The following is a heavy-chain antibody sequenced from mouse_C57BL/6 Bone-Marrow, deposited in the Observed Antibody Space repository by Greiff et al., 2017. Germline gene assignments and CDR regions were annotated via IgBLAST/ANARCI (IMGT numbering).Heavy chain of an antibody. Sequence: QVTLKESGPGILQPSQTLSLTCSFSGFSLSTFGMGVGWIRPPSGKGLEWLAHIWWDDAKYYNPALKSRLTISKDTSKNQVFLKIANVDTVDTATDYCARTHGSSFYAMDYWGQGTSVTVSA. CDR2: IWWDDAK. V-gene: IGHV8-8*01. CDR3: ARTHGSSFYAMDY. CDR1: GFSLSTFGMG. J-gene: IGHJ4*01. D-gene: IGHD1-1*01.